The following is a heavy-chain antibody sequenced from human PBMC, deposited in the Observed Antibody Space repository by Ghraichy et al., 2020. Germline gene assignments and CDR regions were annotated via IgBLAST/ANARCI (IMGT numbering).Heavy chain of an antibody. CDR1: GFTFSSYA. CDR2: ISGSGGST. Sequence: GGSLRLSCAASGFTFSSYAMSWVRQAPGKGLEWVSAISGSGGSTYYADSVKGRFTISRDNSKNTRYLQMNSLRAEDTAVYYCAKDRIAARNFDYWGQGTLVSVTS. D-gene: IGHD6-13*01. V-gene: IGHV3-23*01. CDR3: AKDRIAARNFDY. J-gene: IGHJ4*02.